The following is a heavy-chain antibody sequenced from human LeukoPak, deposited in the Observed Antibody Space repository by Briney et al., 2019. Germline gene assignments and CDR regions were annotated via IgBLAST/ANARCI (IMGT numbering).Heavy chain of an antibody. CDR1: GGSISSGSYY. CDR2: IYTSGST. J-gene: IGHJ6*03. V-gene: IGHV4-61*09. CDR3: ARDIRSEPYYYYMDV. Sequence: PSETLSLTCTVSGGSISSGSYYWSWIRQPAGKGLEWIGHIYTSGSTNYNPSLKSRVTISVDTSKNQFSLKLSSVTAADTAVYYCARDIRSEPYYYYMDVWGKGTTVTVSS. D-gene: IGHD4-17*01.